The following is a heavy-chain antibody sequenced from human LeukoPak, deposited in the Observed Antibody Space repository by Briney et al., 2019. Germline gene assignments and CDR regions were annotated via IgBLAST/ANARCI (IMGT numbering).Heavy chain of an antibody. CDR3: ARKYCSGTSCYWASDI. CDR2: ISSSIGTI. J-gene: IGHJ3*02. D-gene: IGHD2-2*01. CDR1: GFTFSSYS. Sequence: GGSLRLSCAASGFTFSSYSMNWVRQAPGKGLEWVSYISSSIGTIYYADSVKGRFTISRDIAKNSLYLQMNSLRAEDTAVYYCARKYCSGTSCYWASDIWGQGTMVTVSS. V-gene: IGHV3-48*01.